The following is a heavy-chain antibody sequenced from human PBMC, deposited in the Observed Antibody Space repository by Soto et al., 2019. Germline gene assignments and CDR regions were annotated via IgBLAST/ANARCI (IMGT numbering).Heavy chain of an antibody. D-gene: IGHD6-19*01. V-gene: IGHV3-72*01. Sequence: GGSLRLSCAASGFTFSDHYMDWVRQAPGKGLEWVGRIRNKANSYTTDHAASVKGRFTISRDNSKNTLYLQMNSLRAEDTAVYYCAKDLRQWLSRWYFDYWGQGTLVTVSS. CDR2: IRNKANSYTT. J-gene: IGHJ4*02. CDR3: AKDLRQWLSRWYFDY. CDR1: GFTFSDHY.